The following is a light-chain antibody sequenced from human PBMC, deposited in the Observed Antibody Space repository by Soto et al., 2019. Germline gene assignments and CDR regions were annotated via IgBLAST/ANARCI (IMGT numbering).Light chain of an antibody. Sequence: LPISDSASSWSASVEDRVTITCRASQSISSYLNWYQQKPGKAPKLLIYAASSLQSGVQSRFSGSGSGTDFTLTISRLQPEDFATYYCQQSDSTLTLRFGEGTRLEIK. CDR1: QSISSY. V-gene: IGKV1-39*01. CDR3: QQSDSTLTLR. CDR2: AAS. J-gene: IGKJ5*01.